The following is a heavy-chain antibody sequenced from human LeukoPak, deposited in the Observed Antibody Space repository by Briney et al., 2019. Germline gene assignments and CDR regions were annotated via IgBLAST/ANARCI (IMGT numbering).Heavy chain of an antibody. Sequence: ASVKVSCKASGYTFTGYYMHWVRQAPGQGLEWMGWINPNSGGTNYAQKFQGRVTMTRDTSISTAYMELSRLRSDDTAVYYCARVEDYYYYMDVWGKGTTATISS. V-gene: IGHV1-2*02. J-gene: IGHJ6*03. CDR2: INPNSGGT. D-gene: IGHD3-3*01. CDR3: ARVEDYYYYMDV. CDR1: GYTFTGYY.